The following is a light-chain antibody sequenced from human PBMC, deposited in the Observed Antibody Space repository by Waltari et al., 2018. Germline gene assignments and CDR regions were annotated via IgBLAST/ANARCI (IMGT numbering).Light chain of an antibody. CDR2: GAS. CDR3: QQYGSSPWT. Sequence: EIVLTQSPGTLSLSPGERATLSCRASQSVSGSFLAWYQQKPGQAPRLLFYGASTMATGIPGRFSGSGSGTDFTLTISRLGPEDFAVYHCQQYGSSPWTFGQGTEVEVK. V-gene: IGKV3-20*01. CDR1: QSVSGSF. J-gene: IGKJ1*01.